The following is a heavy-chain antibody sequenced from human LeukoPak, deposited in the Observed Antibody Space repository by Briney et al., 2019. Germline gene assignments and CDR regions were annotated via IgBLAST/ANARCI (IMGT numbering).Heavy chain of an antibody. CDR1: GFTFSSYA. V-gene: IGHV3-21*01. J-gene: IGHJ4*02. CDR2: ISSSSSYI. CDR3: ASHTYYYDSSGYN. Sequence: GGSLRLSCVASGFTFSSYAVSWVRQALGKGLEWVSSISSSSSYIYYADSVKGRFTISRDNAKNSLYLQMNSLRAEDTAVYCCASHTYYYDSSGYNWGQGTLVTVSS. D-gene: IGHD3-22*01.